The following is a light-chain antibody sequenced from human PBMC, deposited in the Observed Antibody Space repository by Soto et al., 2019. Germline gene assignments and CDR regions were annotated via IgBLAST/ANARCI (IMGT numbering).Light chain of an antibody. V-gene: IGKV1-5*03. J-gene: IGKJ1*01. Sequence: DIQMTQSPSTLSGSVGDRVTITCRASQTISSWLAWYQQKPGKAPKLLIYKASTLKSGVPSRFGGSGSGTEFTLNISSLQPDDFATYYCQHYNSYSEAFGQGTKVELK. CDR1: QTISSW. CDR2: KAS. CDR3: QHYNSYSEA.